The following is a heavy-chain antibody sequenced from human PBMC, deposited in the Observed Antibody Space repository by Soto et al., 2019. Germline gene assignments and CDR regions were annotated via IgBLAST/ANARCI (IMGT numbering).Heavy chain of an antibody. V-gene: IGHV3-48*03. Sequence: SIRLACAASCFTGSSYEMNWVRQAPGKWLEWVSYISSRGSTIYYADSVKGRFTISRDNAKKSLYLQMNSLRAEDTDVYYCATDTAMVTVLEPSFDYWGQGTLVTV. CDR2: ISSRGSTI. D-gene: IGHD5-18*01. CDR1: CFTGSSYE. J-gene: IGHJ4*02. CDR3: ATDTAMVTVLEPSFDY.